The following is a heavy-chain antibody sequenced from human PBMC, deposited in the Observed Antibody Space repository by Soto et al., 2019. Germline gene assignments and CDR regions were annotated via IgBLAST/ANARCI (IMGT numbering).Heavy chain of an antibody. V-gene: IGHV3-23*01. J-gene: IGHJ4*02. CDR3: AKAQYCSGGSCLAYYFDY. CDR1: GFTFSSYA. D-gene: IGHD2-15*01. Sequence: GGSLRLPCAASGFTFSSYAMSWVRQAPGKGLEWVSAISGSGGSTYYADSVKGRFTISRDNSKNTLYLQMNSLRAEDTAVYYCAKAQYCSGGSCLAYYFDYWGQGTLVTVSS. CDR2: ISGSGGST.